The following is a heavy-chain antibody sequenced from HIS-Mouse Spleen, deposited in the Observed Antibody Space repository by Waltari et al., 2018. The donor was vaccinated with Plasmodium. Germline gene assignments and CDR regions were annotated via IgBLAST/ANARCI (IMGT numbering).Heavy chain of an antibody. D-gene: IGHD6-13*01. V-gene: IGHV1-2*02. J-gene: IGHJ1*01. CDR1: GDTFTGYY. CDR2: INPKSGGK. CDR3: ARVLGYKAAAGTFVEYFQH. Sequence: QVQLVQSGAEVKKPGASVKVSCKASGDTFTGYYMTWVRQAPGQWLEWMGWINPKSGGKNYAQKCQVKGTMTRDTTISTAYMELSRLRSDDTAVYYCARVLGYKAAAGTFVEYFQHWGQGTLVTVSS.